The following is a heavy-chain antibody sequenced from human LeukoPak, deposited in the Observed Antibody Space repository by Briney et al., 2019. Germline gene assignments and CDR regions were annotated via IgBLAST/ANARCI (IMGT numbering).Heavy chain of an antibody. CDR1: GLTFSAYS. D-gene: IGHD6-19*01. V-gene: IGHV3-21*01. CDR3: ARVGYSSGWYYDY. J-gene: IGHJ4*02. Sequence: GGSLRLSCAASGLTFSAYSMNWVRQAPGKGLEWVASISSTSSYIYYADSVKGRFIISRDNAKNSLYLQMNSLRAEDTAVYYCARVGYSSGWYYDYWGQGTLVTVSS. CDR2: ISSTSSYI.